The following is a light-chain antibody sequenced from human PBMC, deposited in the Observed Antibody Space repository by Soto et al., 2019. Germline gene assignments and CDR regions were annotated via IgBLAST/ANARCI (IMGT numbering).Light chain of an antibody. CDR1: QSVSSN. J-gene: IGKJ2*01. V-gene: IGKV3-15*01. Sequence: EIVMKQSPATLSVSPGERDTLSCSASQSVSSNLAWYQQNPVQAPRPLIYGASTRATGIPARFSGSGSGTEFSLTIGSLHSEDFAVEYCEQYNNWPSYTFGDGAKLEIK. CDR2: GAS. CDR3: EQYNNWPSYT.